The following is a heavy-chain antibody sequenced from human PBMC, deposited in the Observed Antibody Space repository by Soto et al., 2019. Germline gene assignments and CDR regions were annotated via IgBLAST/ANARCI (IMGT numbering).Heavy chain of an antibody. CDR3: ARDGGSFFNWFDP. V-gene: IGHV1-69*13. CDR1: GGTFSSYA. Sequence: SVKVSCKASGGTFSSYAISWVRQAPGQGLEWMGGIIPIFGTANYAQKFQGRVTITADESTSTAYMELSSLRSEDTAVYYCARDGGSFFNWFDPWGQGTLVTVSS. CDR2: IIPIFGTA. J-gene: IGHJ5*02. D-gene: IGHD3-16*01.